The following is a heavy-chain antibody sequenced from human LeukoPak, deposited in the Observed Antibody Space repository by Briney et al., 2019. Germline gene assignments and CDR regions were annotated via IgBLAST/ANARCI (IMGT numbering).Heavy chain of an antibody. J-gene: IGHJ4*02. Sequence: SETLSLTCAVYGGSFSGYYWSWIRQLPGKGLEWIGEINHSGSTNYNPSLKSRVTISVDTSKNQFSLKLSSVTAADTAVYYCARGETDNYDILTGPADYWGQGTLVTVSS. CDR2: INHSGST. D-gene: IGHD3-9*01. CDR3: ARGETDNYDILTGPADY. V-gene: IGHV4-34*01. CDR1: GGSFSGYY.